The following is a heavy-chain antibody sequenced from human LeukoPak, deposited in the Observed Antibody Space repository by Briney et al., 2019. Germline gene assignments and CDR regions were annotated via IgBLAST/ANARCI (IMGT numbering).Heavy chain of an antibody. CDR1: GFTLSTYW. J-gene: IGHJ6*02. Sequence: GGSLRLSCVASGFTLSTYWMNWVRQAPGKRLEWVANINQGGGEKYYVDSVKGRFTISKDNAKNSLHLQINSLRAEDTAVYYCARSGSGSHYYYYGMDVWGQGTTVTVSS. D-gene: IGHD1-26*01. V-gene: IGHV3-7*03. CDR3: ARSGSGSHYYYYGMDV. CDR2: INQGGGEK.